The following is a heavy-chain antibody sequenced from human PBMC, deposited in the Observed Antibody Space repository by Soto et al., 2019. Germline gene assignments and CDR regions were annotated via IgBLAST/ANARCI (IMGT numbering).Heavy chain of an antibody. CDR2: ISYDGSNK. CDR3: AKDQSYSGYGSLDY. J-gene: IGHJ4*02. CDR1: GFTFSSYG. Sequence: QVQLVESGGGVVQPGRSLRLSCAASGFTFSSYGMHWVRQAPGKGLEWVAVISYDGSNKYYADSVKGRFTISRDNSKNTLYLQMNSLRAEDTAVYYCAKDQSYSGYGSLDYWGQGTLVIVSS. D-gene: IGHD5-12*01. V-gene: IGHV3-30*18.